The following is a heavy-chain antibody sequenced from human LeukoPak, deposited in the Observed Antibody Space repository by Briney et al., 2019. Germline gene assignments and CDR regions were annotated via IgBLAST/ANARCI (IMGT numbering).Heavy chain of an antibody. CDR2: IYYSGST. CDR1: GGSISSSSYY. CDR3: ASLYCGGDCAAYYYYGMDV. Sequence: SETLSLTRTVSGGSISSSSYYWGWIRQPPGTGLEWIGSIYYSGSTYYNPSLKSRVTISVDTSKNQFSLKLSSVTAADPAVYYCASLYCGGDCAAYYYYGMDVWGQGTTVTVSS. V-gene: IGHV4-39*01. J-gene: IGHJ6*02. D-gene: IGHD2-21*02.